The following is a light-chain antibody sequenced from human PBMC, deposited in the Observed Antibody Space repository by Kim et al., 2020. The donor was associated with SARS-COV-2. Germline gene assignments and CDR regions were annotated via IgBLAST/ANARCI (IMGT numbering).Light chain of an antibody. V-gene: IGLV3-19*01. CDR3: NSRDSSGPVV. J-gene: IGLJ2*01. CDR2: GKN. CDR1: SLRSYY. Sequence: VALGQTARITGQGDSLRSYYASWYQQKPGQAPVLVIYGKNNRPSGIPDRFSGSSSGNTASLTITGAQAEDEADYYCNSRDSSGPVVFGGGTQLTVL.